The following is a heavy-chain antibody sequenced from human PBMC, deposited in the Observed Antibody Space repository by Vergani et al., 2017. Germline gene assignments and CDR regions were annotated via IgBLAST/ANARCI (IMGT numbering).Heavy chain of an antibody. D-gene: IGHD3-16*02. V-gene: IGHV4-30-4*08. CDR2: IYYSGST. Sequence: QLQLQESGPGLVKPSETLSLTCTVSGGSISSSSYYWGWIRQTPGKGLEWIGYIYYSGSTYYNPSLKRRVTISVDTSKKQFSLKLSSVTAADAAVYYCARVPLGELSVYFDYWGQGTLVTVSS. CDR3: ARVPLGELSVYFDY. CDR1: GGSISSSSYY. J-gene: IGHJ4*02.